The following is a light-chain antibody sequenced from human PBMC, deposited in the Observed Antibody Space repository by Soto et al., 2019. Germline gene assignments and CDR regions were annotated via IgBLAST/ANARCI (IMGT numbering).Light chain of an antibody. CDR3: QQLFDSPIT. J-gene: IGKJ5*01. V-gene: IGKV1-9*01. CDR1: QGISNY. Sequence: TQMTQSPSSLSASVGDRVTISCRASQGISNYLAWYQQRPGKAPKLLIYAASTFESGVPSRFSATVSGTEFSLTITSLQPEDFATYYCQQLFDSPITFGQGTRLEI. CDR2: AAS.